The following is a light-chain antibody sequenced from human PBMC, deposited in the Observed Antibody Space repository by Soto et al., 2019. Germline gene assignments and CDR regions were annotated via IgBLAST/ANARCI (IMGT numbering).Light chain of an antibody. Sequence: DTVMTQSPATLSVSPGETATLFYRASESVGSHLAWYQQKPGQAPRLLIYGVSTRATGIPARFRGSGSETEFTLTISSLQSEDFAVYYCQQYDNWPPWTFGQGTKVEI. V-gene: IGKV3-15*01. J-gene: IGKJ1*01. CDR1: ESVGSH. CDR2: GVS. CDR3: QQYDNWPPWT.